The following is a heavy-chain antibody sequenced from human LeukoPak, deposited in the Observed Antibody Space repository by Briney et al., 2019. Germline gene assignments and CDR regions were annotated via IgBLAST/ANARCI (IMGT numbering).Heavy chain of an antibody. Sequence: SETLSLTCTVSGYSISSGYYWGWIRQPPGKGLEWIGSIYHSGSTYYNPSLKSRVTISVDTSKNQFSLKLSSVTAADTAVYYCARDPPGMPFDYWGQGTLVTVSS. CDR1: GYSISSGYY. CDR2: IYHSGST. V-gene: IGHV4-38-2*02. D-gene: IGHD2-2*01. J-gene: IGHJ4*02. CDR3: ARDPPGMPFDY.